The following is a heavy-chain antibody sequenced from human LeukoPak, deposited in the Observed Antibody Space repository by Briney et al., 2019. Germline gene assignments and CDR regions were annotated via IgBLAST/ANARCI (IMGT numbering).Heavy chain of an antibody. CDR3: ARALVVVPAAHFDY. Sequence: GGSLRLSCAASGFTFSSYGMHWVRQAPGKGLEWVAVIWYDGSNKYYADSVKGRITISRDNSKNTLYLQMNSLRAEDTAVYYCARALVVVPAAHFDYWGQGTLVTVSS. CDR2: IWYDGSNK. D-gene: IGHD2-2*01. J-gene: IGHJ4*02. CDR1: GFTFSSYG. V-gene: IGHV3-33*01.